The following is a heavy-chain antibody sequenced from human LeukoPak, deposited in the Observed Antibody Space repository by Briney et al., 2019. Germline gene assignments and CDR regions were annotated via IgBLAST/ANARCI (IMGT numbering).Heavy chain of an antibody. CDR2: INAGNGNT. J-gene: IGHJ4*02. V-gene: IGHV1-3*01. D-gene: IGHD2-2*01. CDR3: ARDLIVPAASDY. Sequence: ASVKVSCKVSGYTFTNSAMHWVRQAPGQRLEWMGWINAGNGNTKYSQRFQGRVTITRDTSASIAYMELSSLRSEDTAVYFCARDLIVPAASDYWGQGTLVTVSS. CDR1: GYTFTNSA.